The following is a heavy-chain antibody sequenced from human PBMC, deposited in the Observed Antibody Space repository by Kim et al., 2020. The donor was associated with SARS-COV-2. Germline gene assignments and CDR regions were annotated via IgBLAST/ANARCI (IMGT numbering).Heavy chain of an antibody. J-gene: IGHJ2*01. V-gene: IGHV4-4*06. CDR3: ARATPGQLGIPHDNWYFDL. Sequence: SRVTMSVDTSKNQFSLKLSSVTAADTAVYYCARATPGQLGIPHDNWYFDLWGRGTLVTVSS. D-gene: IGHD2-2*01.